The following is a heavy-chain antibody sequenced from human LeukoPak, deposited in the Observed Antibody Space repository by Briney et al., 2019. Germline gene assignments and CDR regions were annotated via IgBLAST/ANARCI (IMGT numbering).Heavy chain of an antibody. CDR2: ISPSGGST. D-gene: IGHD2-2*01. Sequence: GASVKVSCKAFGYTFTSNYMHWVRQAPGQGPEWMGVISPSGGSTTYAQKFQGRVTMTRDTSISTAYMELSRLRSDDTAVYYCARYCSSTTLPYYYYYYMDVWGKGTTVTVSS. V-gene: IGHV1-2*02. CDR1: GYTFTSNY. J-gene: IGHJ6*03. CDR3: ARYCSSTTLPYYYYYYMDV.